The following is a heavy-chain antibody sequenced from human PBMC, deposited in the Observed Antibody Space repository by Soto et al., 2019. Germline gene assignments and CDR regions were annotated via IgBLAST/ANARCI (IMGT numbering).Heavy chain of an antibody. CDR2: IIPIFATA. D-gene: IGHD2-2*01. CDR1: GGTLSSYA. CDR3: ARSVSFRYQLLKRGMDV. J-gene: IGHJ6*02. V-gene: IGHV1-69*13. Sequence: SVKVSCKASGGTLSSYAISWVRQAPGQGLEWMGGIIPIFATANYAQKFQGRVMITVDESTSTAYMELSSLRSEDTAVYYCARSVSFRYQLLKRGMDVWGQGTTVTVSS.